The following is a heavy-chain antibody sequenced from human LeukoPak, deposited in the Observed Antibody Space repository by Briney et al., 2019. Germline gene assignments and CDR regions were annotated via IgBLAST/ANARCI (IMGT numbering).Heavy chain of an antibody. CDR1: GFTFSSYA. J-gene: IGHJ6*03. CDR3: ARGSSSAGHYYYYYMDV. D-gene: IGHD6-6*01. CDR2: ISYDGSNK. Sequence: GRSLRLSCAASGFTFSSYAMHWVRQAPGKGLEWVAVISYDGSNKYYADSVKGRFTISRDNSKNTLYLQMNSLRAEDTAVYYCARGSSSAGHYYYYYMDVWGKGTTVTVSS. V-gene: IGHV3-30*04.